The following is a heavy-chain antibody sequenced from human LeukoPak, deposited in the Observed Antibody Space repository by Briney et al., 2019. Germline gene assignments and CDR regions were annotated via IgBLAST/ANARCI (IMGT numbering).Heavy chain of an antibody. J-gene: IGHJ6*02. V-gene: IGHV4-59*08. CDR2: IYYSGST. CDR1: GGSISSYY. D-gene: IGHD3-10*01. CDR3: ARSAMVRGVITPYYYYGMDV. Sequence: SETLSLTCTVSGGSISSYYWSWIRQPPGKGLEWIGYIYYSGSTNYNPSLKSRVTISVDTSKNQFSLKLSSVTAADTAVYYCARSAMVRGVITPYYYYGMDVWGQGTTVTVSS.